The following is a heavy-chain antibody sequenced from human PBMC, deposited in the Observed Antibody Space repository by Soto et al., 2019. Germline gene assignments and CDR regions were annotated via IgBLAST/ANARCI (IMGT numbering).Heavy chain of an antibody. CDR2: IYPGDSDT. J-gene: IGHJ4*02. CDR3: ARLLISGHTSGWYYFDY. D-gene: IGHD6-19*01. V-gene: IGHV5-51*01. CDR1: GYSFTKYW. Sequence: GESLKISCKGSGYSFTKYWIGWVRQMPGKGLEWMGIIYPGDSDTRYSPSFQGQVTISADKSITTAYLQWSSLKASDTAIYYCARLLISGHTSGWYYFDYWGQGTLVTVSS.